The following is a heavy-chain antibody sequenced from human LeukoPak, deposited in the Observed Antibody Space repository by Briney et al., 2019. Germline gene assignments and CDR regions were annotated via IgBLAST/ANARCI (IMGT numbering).Heavy chain of an antibody. CDR2: ISGSGGTT. V-gene: IGHV3-23*01. Sequence: PGGSLRLSCAASGFTFTTYTMSWVRQAPGKGLAWVSAISGSGGTTYYADSVKGRFTISRDNAKNSLYLQMNSLRAEDTAVYYCATYSSLNRREFQYWGQGTLLTVSS. J-gene: IGHJ1*01. CDR1: GFTFTTYT. D-gene: IGHD3-22*01. CDR3: ATYSSLNRREFQY.